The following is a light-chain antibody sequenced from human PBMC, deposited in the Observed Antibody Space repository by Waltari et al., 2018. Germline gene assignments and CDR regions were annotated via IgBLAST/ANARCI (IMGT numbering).Light chain of an antibody. J-gene: IGKJ2*01. CDR1: QSVLSSSNNKNY. CDR2: WAS. V-gene: IGKV4-1*01. CDR3: QQCYTFPYT. Sequence: DIVLTQSPDSLAVSLGERATINCKSSQSVLSSSNNKNYLGWYQQRPGHPPKLLITWASTRESGVPDRFSGSGSGKDFTLTISSRQAEDVAVYFCQQCYTFPYTFGQGTKLEIK.